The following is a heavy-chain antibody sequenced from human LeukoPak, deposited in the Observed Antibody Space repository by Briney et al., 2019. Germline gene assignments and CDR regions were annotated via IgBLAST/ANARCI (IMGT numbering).Heavy chain of an antibody. CDR2: INPNSGGT. V-gene: IGHV1-2*02. CDR3: ARGREKYMDYFDY. CDR1: GYTFAAYY. D-gene: IGHD6-6*01. J-gene: IGHJ4*02. Sequence: ASVKVSCKASGYTFAAYYMHWVRQAPGQGLEWMGWINPNSGGTNYAQKFQGRVTMTRDTSISTAYMEPSRLKSGDTAVYYCARGREKYMDYFDYWGQGTLVTVSS.